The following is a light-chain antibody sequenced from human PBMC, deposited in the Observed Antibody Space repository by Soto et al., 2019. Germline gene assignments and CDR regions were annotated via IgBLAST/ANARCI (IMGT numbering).Light chain of an antibody. CDR1: SSNIGAGYD. CDR3: QSYDSSLGGSI. J-gene: IGLJ2*01. V-gene: IGLV1-40*01. Sequence: QSVLTQPPSVSGAPGQRVTISCTGSSSNIGAGYDVHWYQQLPGTAPKLLIYGNSNRPSGVPDRFSGSKSGTSASLAITGPRAEDEADYYCQSYDSSLGGSIFGGGTKLTVL. CDR2: GNS.